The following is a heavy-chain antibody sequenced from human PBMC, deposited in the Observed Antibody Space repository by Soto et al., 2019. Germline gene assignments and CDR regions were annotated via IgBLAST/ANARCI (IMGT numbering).Heavy chain of an antibody. CDR1: GYTFTSYG. V-gene: IGHV1-18*01. CDR2: ISAYNGNT. Sequence: QVQLVQSGAEVKKPGASVKVPCKASGYTFTSYGISWVRQAPGQGLEWMGWISAYNGNTNYAQKLQGRVIMTRDTSTSTAYMELRSLRSDDTAVYYCARDHGSGKNLGRWEDYWGQGTLVTVSS. D-gene: IGHD3-10*01. J-gene: IGHJ4*02. CDR3: ARDHGSGKNLGRWEDY.